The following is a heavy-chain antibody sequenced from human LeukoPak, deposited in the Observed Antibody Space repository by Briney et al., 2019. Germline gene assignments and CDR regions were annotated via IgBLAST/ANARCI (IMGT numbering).Heavy chain of an antibody. V-gene: IGHV3-73*01. J-gene: IGHJ3*02. D-gene: IGHD6-13*01. CDR1: GFTFSGSA. CDR2: IRSKANSYAT. Sequence: GGSLRLSCAASGFTFSGSAMHWVRQAFGKGLEWVGRIRSKANSYATAYAASVKGRFTISRDDSKNTAYLQMNSLKTEDTAVYYCTRPTAHGIAAAGSDAFDIWGQGTMVTVSS. CDR3: TRPTAHGIAAAGSDAFDI.